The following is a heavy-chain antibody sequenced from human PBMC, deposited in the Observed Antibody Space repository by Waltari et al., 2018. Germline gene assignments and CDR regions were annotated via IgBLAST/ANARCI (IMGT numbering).Heavy chain of an antibody. V-gene: IGHV3-7*01. J-gene: IGHJ4*02. CDR1: GFTFNIFW. D-gene: IGHD7-27*01. CDR3: ARVLWGWPLDS. CDR2: IAQDGSEI. Sequence: EVQLVESGGDLVQPGGSLRLSCAASGFTFNIFWMTWVRKAPGKGLEWVANIAQDGSEIYYVDSVKGRFTISRDNAKNSLFLQMNSLRAEDTAVYYCARVLWGWPLDSWGQGTLVSVSS.